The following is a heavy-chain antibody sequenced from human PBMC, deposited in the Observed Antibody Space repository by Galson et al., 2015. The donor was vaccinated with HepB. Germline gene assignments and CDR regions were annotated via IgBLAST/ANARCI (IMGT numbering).Heavy chain of an antibody. CDR3: AKGGGSHGSGSYYNVDY. D-gene: IGHD3-10*01. CDR1: GFTFSSYA. V-gene: IGHV3-23*01. Sequence: SLRLSCAASGFTFSSYAMSWVRQAPGKGLEWVSAISGSGGSTYYADSVKGRFTISRDNSKNTLYLQMNSLRAEDTAVYYCAKGGGSHGSGSYYNVDYWGQGTLVTVSS. J-gene: IGHJ4*02. CDR2: ISGSGGST.